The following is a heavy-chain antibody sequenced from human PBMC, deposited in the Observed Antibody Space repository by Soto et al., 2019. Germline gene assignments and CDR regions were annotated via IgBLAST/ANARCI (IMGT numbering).Heavy chain of an antibody. D-gene: IGHD2-15*01. CDR3: AKRVGEGDYYYGMDV. V-gene: IGHV3-30*18. CDR1: GFTFSSYG. J-gene: IGHJ6*02. CDR2: ISYDGINK. Sequence: QVQLVESGGGVVQPGRSLRLSCAASGFTFSSYGMHWVRQAPGKGLEWVAGISYDGINKYYADSVKGRFTISRDNSKNPLYLQMNSLRAEDTAVYYCAKRVGEGDYYYGMDVWGQGTTVTVSS.